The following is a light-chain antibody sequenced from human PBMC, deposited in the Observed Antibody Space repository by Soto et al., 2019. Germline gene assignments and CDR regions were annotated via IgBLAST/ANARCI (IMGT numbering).Light chain of an antibody. CDR2: EVS. V-gene: IGLV2-14*01. Sequence: QSVLTQPASVSGSPGQSITISCTGTNSDVGGYNFVSWYQQHPGKAPKLMIFEVSNRPSGVSDRFSGSKSGNTASLTISGLQAEDEADYYCRSYTSDRGVFGTGTKLTVL. J-gene: IGLJ1*01. CDR3: RSYTSDRGV. CDR1: NSDVGGYNF.